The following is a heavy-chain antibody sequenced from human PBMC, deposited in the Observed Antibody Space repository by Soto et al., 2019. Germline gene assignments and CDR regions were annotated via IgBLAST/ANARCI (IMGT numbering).Heavy chain of an antibody. CDR2: IIPILGTA. Sequence: QVQLVQSGAEVKKPGSSVKVSCKASGGTFSSYAISWVRQAPGQGLEWMGGIIPILGTANYAQKFQGRVTITADESTSTAYLELSGLSSADAAVYYCGRDYYVAGGYYHAHWGHGTLVAVAS. J-gene: IGHJ4*01. CDR3: GRDYYVAGGYYHAH. V-gene: IGHV1-69*12. CDR1: GGTFSSYA. D-gene: IGHD3-10*01.